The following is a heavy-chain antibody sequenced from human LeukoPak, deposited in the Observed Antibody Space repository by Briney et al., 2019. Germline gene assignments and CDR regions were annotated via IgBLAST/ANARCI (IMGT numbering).Heavy chain of an antibody. CDR2: IYYSGST. CDR1: GGSISSSSYY. Sequence: SETLSLTCTVSGGSISSSSYYWGWIRQPPGKGLEWIGSIYYSGSTYYNPSLKSRVTISVDTSKNQFSLKLSSVTAADTAVYYCATADYGDYWYWGQGTLVTVSS. J-gene: IGHJ4*02. V-gene: IGHV4-39*01. CDR3: ATADYGDYWY. D-gene: IGHD4-17*01.